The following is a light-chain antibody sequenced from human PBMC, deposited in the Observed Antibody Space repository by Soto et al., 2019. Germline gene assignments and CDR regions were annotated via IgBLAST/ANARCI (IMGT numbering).Light chain of an antibody. Sequence: SYELTQPPSVSVAPGQTARITCESDNIGNNGVHWYQQETGQAPLLVVYDDTDRPSGIPERFSGSISGNTATLTISRVEAGDEADYYCQVSVSTSDLVVFGRGTKLTVL. V-gene: IGLV3-21*02. CDR1: NIGNNG. J-gene: IGLJ2*01. CDR3: QVSVSTSDLVV. CDR2: DDT.